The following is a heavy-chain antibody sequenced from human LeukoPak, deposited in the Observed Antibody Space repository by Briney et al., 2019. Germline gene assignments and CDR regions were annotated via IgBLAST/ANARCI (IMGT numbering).Heavy chain of an antibody. CDR1: GFSFSTYS. D-gene: IGHD3-10*01. Sequence: GGSLRLSCAASGFSFSTYSMNWVRQAPGKGLEWISYISSSSNSIYYADSVKGRFTISRDNSKNSLYVQLNNLRTEDTALYYCAKGRYGSASFSTPFEYWGQGTLVTVSS. CDR2: ISSSSNSI. CDR3: AKGRYGSASFSTPFEY. J-gene: IGHJ4*02. V-gene: IGHV3-48*04.